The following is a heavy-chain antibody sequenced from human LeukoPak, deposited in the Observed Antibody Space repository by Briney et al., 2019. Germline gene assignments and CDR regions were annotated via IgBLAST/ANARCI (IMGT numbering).Heavy chain of an antibody. CDR2: IYYSGST. V-gene: IGHV4-59*01. J-gene: IGHJ6*02. D-gene: IGHD3-3*01. Sequence: SETLSLTCTVSGGSISSYYWSWIRQPPGKGLEWIGYIYYSGSTNYNPSLKSRVTISVDTSKNQFSLKLSSVTAADTAVYYCARDRRDYYDFRSGSPSPLLGYYYGMDVWGQGTTVTVAS. CDR3: ARDRRDYYDFRSGSPSPLLGYYYGMDV. CDR1: GGSISSYY.